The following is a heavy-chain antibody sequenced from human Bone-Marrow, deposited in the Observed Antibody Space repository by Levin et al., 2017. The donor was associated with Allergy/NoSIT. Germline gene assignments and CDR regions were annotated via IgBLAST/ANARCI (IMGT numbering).Heavy chain of an antibody. CDR1: GFTFRTYA. CDR2: ISGSGAGT. D-gene: IGHD6-19*01. J-gene: IGHJ4*02. Sequence: ETLSLTCAASGFTFRTYAMSWVRQAPGKGLGWLSGISGSGAGTFYADSVKGRFNISKDNSKNMVYLQLNSLRVEDTAVYYCAKVGSGWFRNKLDSWGQGTLVTVSS. CDR3: AKVGSGWFRNKLDS. V-gene: IGHV3-23*01.